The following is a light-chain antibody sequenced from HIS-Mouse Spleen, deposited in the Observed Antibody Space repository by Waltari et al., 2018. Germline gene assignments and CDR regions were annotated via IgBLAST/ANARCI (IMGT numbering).Light chain of an antibody. J-gene: IGLJ2*01. V-gene: IGLV5-45*02. CDR1: SGINVGTYR. CDR3: MIWHSSASV. Sequence: QAVLTQPSSLSASPGASASLTCTLRSGINVGTYRIYWYQQKPGSPPQYLLRYKSDSDKQQGAGVPGRFSGSKDASANAGILLISGLQSEDEADDYCMIWHSSASVFGGGTKLTVL. CDR2: YKSDSDK.